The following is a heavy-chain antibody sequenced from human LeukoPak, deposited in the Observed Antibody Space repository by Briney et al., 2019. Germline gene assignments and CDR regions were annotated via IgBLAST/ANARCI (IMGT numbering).Heavy chain of an antibody. Sequence: GSLRLSCAASGFIFKSYWMNWVRQAPGKGLEWIGEINHSGSTNYNPSLKSRVTISVDTSKNQFSLKLSSVTAADTAVYYCASSSGNNYYYYYGMDVWGQGTTVTVSS. CDR3: ASSSGNNYYYYYGMDV. D-gene: IGHD3-10*01. CDR2: INHSGST. V-gene: IGHV4-34*01. J-gene: IGHJ6*02. CDR1: GFIFKSYW.